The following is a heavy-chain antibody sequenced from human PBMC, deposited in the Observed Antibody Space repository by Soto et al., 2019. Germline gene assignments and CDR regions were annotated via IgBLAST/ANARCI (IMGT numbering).Heavy chain of an antibody. Sequence: QVQLVESGGGVVQPGGSLRLYCAASGFTFSGYGMHWVRQAPGKGLEWVAVIWTDGSNKYYADSVKGRFTTSRDNSKNTLYLQMNNVRAGDTAIYYCAKDAVYGDGLWLAGNWGQGTLVTVSS. J-gene: IGHJ4*02. CDR3: AKDAVYGDGLWLAGN. CDR2: IWTDGSNK. V-gene: IGHV3-33*03. CDR1: GFTFSGYG. D-gene: IGHD2-21*02.